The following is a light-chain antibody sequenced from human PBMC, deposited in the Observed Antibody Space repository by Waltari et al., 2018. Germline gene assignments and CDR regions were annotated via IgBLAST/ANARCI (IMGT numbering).Light chain of an antibody. V-gene: IGKV1-27*01. Sequence: DMQMTQSPSSLSASVGDRVTITCRASQGISDYVALYQQKSGKGPKLLIYAASTLQSGVPSRFSGSGSGTDFTLTISSLQPEDVATYYCHNYNHAPFTFGPGTKVDIK. CDR2: AAS. CDR1: QGISDY. CDR3: HNYNHAPFT. J-gene: IGKJ3*01.